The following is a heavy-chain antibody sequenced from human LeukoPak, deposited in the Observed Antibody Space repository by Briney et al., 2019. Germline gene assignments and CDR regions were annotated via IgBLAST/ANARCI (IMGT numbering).Heavy chain of an antibody. CDR3: ARGGLLLDHRKTYYFDY. J-gene: IGHJ4*02. D-gene: IGHD2-21*01. V-gene: IGHV3-33*01. CDR2: IWYDGSNK. CDR1: GFTFSSYG. Sequence: GGSLRLSCAASGFTFSSYGMHWVRQAPGKGLEWGAVIWYDGSNKYYADSVKGRFTIPRDNSKKTLYLQMNRLRAEDTAVYYCARGGLLLDHRKTYYFDYWGQGALVTVSS.